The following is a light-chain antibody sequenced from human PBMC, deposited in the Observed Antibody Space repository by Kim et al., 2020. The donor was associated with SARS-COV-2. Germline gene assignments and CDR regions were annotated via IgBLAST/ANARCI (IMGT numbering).Light chain of an antibody. CDR3: CSYAGSYV. V-gene: IGLV2-23*02. Sequence: QSALTQPASVSGSPGQSITISCTGTSSDVGSYNLVSWYQQHPGKAPKLTIYEVSKRPSGVSNRFSGSKSGNTASLTISGLQAEDEADYYCCSYAGSYVFGTGTKVTVL. CDR2: EVS. J-gene: IGLJ1*01. CDR1: SSDVGSYNL.